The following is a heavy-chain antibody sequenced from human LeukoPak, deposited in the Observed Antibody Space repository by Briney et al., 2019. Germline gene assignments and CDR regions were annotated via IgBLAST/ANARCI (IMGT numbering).Heavy chain of an antibody. CDR2: TNPDGHEK. V-gene: IGHV3-7*01. CDR1: GFSFSGFW. J-gene: IGHJ5*02. CDR3: ARNLAVNWFAH. D-gene: IGHD3-16*01. Sequence: GGALRLSCAASGFSFSGFWMTWVRHAPGKGLGWVANTNPDGHEKNYVDSLKGRVTISRDDVKNFVFLHIYTLRVDDTPVYYCARNLAVNWFAHWGQGTLVTVSS.